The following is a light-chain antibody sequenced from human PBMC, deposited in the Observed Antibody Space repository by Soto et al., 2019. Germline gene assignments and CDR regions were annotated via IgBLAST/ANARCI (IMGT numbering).Light chain of an antibody. CDR3: QQRSDWPT. CDR1: QSVSTY. J-gene: IGKJ4*01. V-gene: IGKV3-11*01. CDR2: DAS. Sequence: IVLTQSPATLSLSPGERATLSCRASQSVSTYLAWYQQKGGQAPRLLIYDASSRATGIPARFSGSGSGTDFTLTISNLEPEDFAVYDCQQRSDWPTFGGGTTVEIK.